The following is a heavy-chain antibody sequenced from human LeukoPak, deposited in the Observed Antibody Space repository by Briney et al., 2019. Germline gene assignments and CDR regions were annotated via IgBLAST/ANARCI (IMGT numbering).Heavy chain of an antibody. Sequence: PGGSLRLSCAASGFIFSNYAMSWVRQAPGKGLEWVAVISYDGSNKYYADSVKGRFTISRDNSKNTLYLQMNSLRAEDTAVYYCAKDPIPYYDSSGLDYWGQGTLVTVSS. J-gene: IGHJ4*02. CDR1: GFIFSNYA. V-gene: IGHV3-30*18. D-gene: IGHD3-22*01. CDR3: AKDPIPYYDSSGLDY. CDR2: ISYDGSNK.